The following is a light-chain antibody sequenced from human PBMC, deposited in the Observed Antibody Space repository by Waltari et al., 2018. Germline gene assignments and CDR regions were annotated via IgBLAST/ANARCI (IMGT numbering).Light chain of an antibody. V-gene: IGKV4-1*01. CDR3: LQYYTNPYT. CDR2: WAS. CDR1: HSVVFSSNGKSY. Sequence: DIVMTQSPEFLPVSLREWATIQCNSSHSVVFSSNGKSYLAWYQQKPGQSPTLLFSWASTRESGVPDRFLASGSGTDFTLTISSLQTEDVAVYFCLQYYTNPYTFGQGTKLEI. J-gene: IGKJ2*01.